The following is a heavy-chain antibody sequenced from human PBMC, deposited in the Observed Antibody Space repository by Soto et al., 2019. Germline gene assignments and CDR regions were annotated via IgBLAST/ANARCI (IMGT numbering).Heavy chain of an antibody. J-gene: IGHJ6*02. V-gene: IGHV1-69*13. CDR2: IIPIFGTA. D-gene: IGHD6-6*01. CDR3: AREIIAARPRLSSKISYYYYGMDV. Sequence: SVKVSCKASGGTFSSYAFSWVRQAPGQGLEWMGGIIPIFGTANYAQKFQGRVTITADESSSTAYMELSSLRSEDTAVYYCAREIIAARPRLSSKISYYYYGMDVWGQGTTVTVSS. CDR1: GGTFSSYA.